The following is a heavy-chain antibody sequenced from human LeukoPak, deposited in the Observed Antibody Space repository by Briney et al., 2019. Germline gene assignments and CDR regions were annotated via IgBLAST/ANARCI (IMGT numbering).Heavy chain of an antibody. J-gene: IGHJ3*02. CDR2: IYYSGST. V-gene: IGHV4-59*01. CDR3: ARTTDYGDYCDAFDI. Sequence: SETLSLTCTVSGGSISSYYWSWIRQPPGKGLEWIGYIYYSGSTNYNPPLKSRVTISVDTSKNQFSLKLSSVTAADTAVYYCARTTDYGDYCDAFDIWGQGTMVTVSS. D-gene: IGHD4-17*01. CDR1: GGSISSYY.